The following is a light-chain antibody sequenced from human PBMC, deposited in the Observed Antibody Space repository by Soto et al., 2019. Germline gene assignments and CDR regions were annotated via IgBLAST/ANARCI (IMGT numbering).Light chain of an antibody. Sequence: AIQLTQSPSSLSASVGDTVTITCRASQGIISTLAWYQQKPGKAPNFLIHHSPTLQCGVPSRFSGSGSGTDFTLTISSLEPEDFPTYSCQQFSSYPLTFGEGTKLEIK. CDR3: QQFSSYPLT. J-gene: IGKJ2*01. V-gene: IGKV1-13*02. CDR2: HSP. CDR1: QGIIST.